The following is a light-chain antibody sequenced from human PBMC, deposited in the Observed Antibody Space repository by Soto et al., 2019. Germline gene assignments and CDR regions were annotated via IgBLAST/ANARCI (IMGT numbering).Light chain of an antibody. J-gene: IGKJ5*01. CDR3: QQHGSSPIT. CDR2: DAS. CDR1: QSVNSY. Sequence: IVLTQSPATLSLSPWERATLSCRASQSVNSYLAWYQQKPGQAPRLLIYDASKRATGIPARFSGSGSGTDFTLTISRLEPEDFAVYYCQQHGSSPITFGQGTRLEIK. V-gene: IGKV3-11*01.